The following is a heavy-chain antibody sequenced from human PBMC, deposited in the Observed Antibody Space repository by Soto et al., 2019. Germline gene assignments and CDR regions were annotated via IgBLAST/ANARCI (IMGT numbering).Heavy chain of an antibody. CDR1: VFTCSSNY. D-gene: IGHD6-19*01. V-gene: IGHV3-53*01. Sequence: GSLTLSCPASVFTCSSNYMSWVRQAPGKGLEWVSVIYSGGSTYYADSLKGRFTISRDNSKNTLYLQMNSLRAEDTAVYYCARDSSGWHDYWGQGTLVTVSS. CDR2: IYSGGST. CDR3: ARDSSGWHDY. J-gene: IGHJ4*02.